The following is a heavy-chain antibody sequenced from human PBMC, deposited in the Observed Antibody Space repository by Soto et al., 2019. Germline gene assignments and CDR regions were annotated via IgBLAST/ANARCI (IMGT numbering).Heavy chain of an antibody. D-gene: IGHD1-26*01. CDR1: GYTFTSYG. CDR3: ARDPFGVGAPFWWFDP. J-gene: IGHJ5*02. Sequence: ASVKVSCKASGYTFTSYGISWVRQAPGQGLEWMGWISAYNGNTNYAQKFQGRVTITRDTSASTAYMELSSLRSEDTAVYYCARDPFGVGAPFWWFDPWGQGTLVTVSS. V-gene: IGHV1-18*01. CDR2: ISAYNGNT.